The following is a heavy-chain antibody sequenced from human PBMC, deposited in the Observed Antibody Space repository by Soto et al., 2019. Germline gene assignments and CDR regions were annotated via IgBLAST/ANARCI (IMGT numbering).Heavy chain of an antibody. CDR1: GFTFSGSA. CDR3: ARDQPGYSYGYGLGY. CDR2: ISSSSSYI. V-gene: IGHV3-21*01. Sequence: PGGSLRLSCAASGFTFSGSAMHWVRQAPGRGLEWVSSISSSSSYIYYADSVKGRFTISRDNAKNSLYLQMNSLRAEDTAVYYCARDQPGYSYGYGLGYWGQGTLVTVSS. D-gene: IGHD5-18*01. J-gene: IGHJ4*02.